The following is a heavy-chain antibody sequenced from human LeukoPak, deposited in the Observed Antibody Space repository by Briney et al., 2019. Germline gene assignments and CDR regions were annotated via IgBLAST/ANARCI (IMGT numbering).Heavy chain of an antibody. V-gene: IGHV3-21*01. J-gene: IGHJ4*02. D-gene: IGHD2-8*01. CDR1: GFTFSGYS. CDR2: IRGGSNYI. Sequence: GGALRLSCSASGFTFSGYSMTSGRQAPGKVLELVSSIRGGSNYIFHADSVNGRVTDPRDNTKNSVYLQMNSVRAEETAVYYCVRGTDGLWDYWGQGTLVTVSS. CDR3: VRGTDGLWDY.